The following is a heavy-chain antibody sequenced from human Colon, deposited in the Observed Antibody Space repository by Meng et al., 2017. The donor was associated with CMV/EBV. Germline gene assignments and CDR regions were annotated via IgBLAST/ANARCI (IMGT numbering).Heavy chain of an antibody. J-gene: IGHJ4*02. V-gene: IGHV3-20*04. CDR1: GFTFSSYA. Sequence: GESLKISCAASGFTFSSYAMSWVRQAPGKGLEWVAGINWNSAAIGYAASVKGRFTISRDNAKNSLYLQMNSLRGEDTAVYYCARHECSKSNCYDYWGQGSLVTVSS. CDR2: INWNSAAI. CDR3: ARHECSKSNCYDY. D-gene: IGHD2-2*01.